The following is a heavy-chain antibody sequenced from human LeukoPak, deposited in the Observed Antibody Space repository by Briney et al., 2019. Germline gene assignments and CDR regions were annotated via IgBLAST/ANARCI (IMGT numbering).Heavy chain of an antibody. CDR2: INHSGST. J-gene: IGHJ4*02. Sequence: SETLSLTCAVYGGSFSGYYWSWIRQPPGKGLEWIGEINHSGSTNYNPSLKSRVTISVGTSKNQFSLKLSSVTAADTAVYYCARVPTVGATSFDYWGQGTLVTVSS. CDR1: GGSFSGYY. D-gene: IGHD1-26*01. CDR3: ARVPTVGATSFDY. V-gene: IGHV4-34*01.